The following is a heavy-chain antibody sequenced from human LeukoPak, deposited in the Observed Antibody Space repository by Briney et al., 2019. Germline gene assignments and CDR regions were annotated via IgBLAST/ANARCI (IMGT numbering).Heavy chain of an antibody. CDR1: GGSISSSSYY. D-gene: IGHD3-9*01. CDR2: IYYSGST. J-gene: IGHJ6*03. CDR3: ARELRYRDYYYYMNV. V-gene: IGHV4-39*07. Sequence: SETLSLTCTVSGGSISSSSYYWGWIRQPPGKGLEWIGSIYYSGSTYYNPSLKSRVTISVDTSKNQFSLKLSSVTAADTAVYYCARELRYRDYYYYMNVWGKGTTVTVSS.